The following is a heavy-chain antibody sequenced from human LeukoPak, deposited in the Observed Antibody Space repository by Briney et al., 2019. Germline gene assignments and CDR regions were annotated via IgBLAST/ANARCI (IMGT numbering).Heavy chain of an antibody. CDR3: VKGYWGSMVGY. CDR2: ISSNGGST. J-gene: IGHJ4*02. CDR1: GFTFSSYA. D-gene: IGHD3-16*01. V-gene: IGHV3-64D*09. Sequence: GVSLRISCSASGFTFSSYAMHWVRQAPGKGLEYVSAISSNGGSTYYADSVKGRFTISRDNSKNTLYLQMSSLRAEDTAVYYCVKGYWGSMVGYWGQGTLVTVSS.